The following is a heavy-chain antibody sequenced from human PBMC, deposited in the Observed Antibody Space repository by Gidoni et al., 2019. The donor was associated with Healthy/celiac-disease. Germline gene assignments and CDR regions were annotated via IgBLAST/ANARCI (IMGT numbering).Heavy chain of an antibody. CDR2: IYYSGST. CDR3: AREADYYDSSAKEEGSLTDNDY. CDR1: GGSISSSSYY. J-gene: IGHJ4*02. D-gene: IGHD3-22*01. Sequence: QLQLQESGPGLVKPSETLSLTCTVSGGSISSSSYYWGWIRQPPGKGLEWIGSIYYSGSTYYNPSLKSRVTISIDTSKNQFSLKLTSVTAADTAVYYCAREADYYDSSAKEEGSLTDNDYWGQGTLVTVSS. V-gene: IGHV4-39*07.